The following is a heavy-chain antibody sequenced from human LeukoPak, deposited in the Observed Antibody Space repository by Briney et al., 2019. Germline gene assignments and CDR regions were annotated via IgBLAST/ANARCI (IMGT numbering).Heavy chain of an antibody. CDR3: ARAVSGRFDY. CDR2: IYYSGST. J-gene: IGHJ4*02. Sequence: KSSETLSLTCTVSGGSMSPYHWGWIRQPPGKGLEWTGYIYYSGSTNYNPSLKSRVTISVDTSKNQFPLKLSSVTAADAAIYYCARAVSGRFDYWGQGTLVTVSS. CDR1: GGSMSPYH. V-gene: IGHV4-59*08. D-gene: IGHD6-19*01.